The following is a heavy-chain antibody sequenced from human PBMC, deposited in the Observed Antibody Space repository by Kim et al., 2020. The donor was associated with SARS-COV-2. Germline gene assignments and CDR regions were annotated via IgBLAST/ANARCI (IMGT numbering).Heavy chain of an antibody. Sequence: GGSLRLSCAASGFTFSSYWMHWVRQAPGKGLVWVSRINSDGSSTSYADSVKGRFTISRDNAKNTLYLQMNSLRAEDTAVYYCARGEITMVRGPHIIYYYYGMDVWGQGTTVTVSS. J-gene: IGHJ6*02. CDR2: INSDGSST. V-gene: IGHV3-74*01. CDR3: ARGEITMVRGPHIIYYYYGMDV. CDR1: GFTFSSYW. D-gene: IGHD3-10*01.